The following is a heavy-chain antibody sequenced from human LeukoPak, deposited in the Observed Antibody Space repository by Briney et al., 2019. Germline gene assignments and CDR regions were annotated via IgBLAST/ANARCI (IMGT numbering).Heavy chain of an antibody. CDR2: IYYSGYT. CDR3: ARSAMVTRTDAFDI. CDR1: GGSISSRSYY. Sequence: PSETLSLTCTVSGGSISSRSYYWGWIRQPPGKGLEWIGSIYYSGYTYYNPSLKSRVTISVDTSKNQFSLKLSSVTAADTAVYYCARSAMVTRTDAFDIWGQGTMVTVSS. J-gene: IGHJ3*02. D-gene: IGHD5-18*01. V-gene: IGHV4-39*01.